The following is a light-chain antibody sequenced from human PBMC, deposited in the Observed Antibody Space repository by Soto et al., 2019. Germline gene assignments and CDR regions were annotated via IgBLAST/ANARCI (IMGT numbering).Light chain of an antibody. CDR3: HTYNTYSLHT. CDR1: QSVSRR. CDR2: DAS. V-gene: IGKV1-5*01. Sequence: DIQMTQSPSTLSASVGDRITITCRASQSVSRRLAWYQQKPGKAPKLLIYDASSLDSGVPSRFSGRGSGTEFTLTISSLQADDCATYYCHTYNTYSLHTFGQGTKVDIK. J-gene: IGKJ2*01.